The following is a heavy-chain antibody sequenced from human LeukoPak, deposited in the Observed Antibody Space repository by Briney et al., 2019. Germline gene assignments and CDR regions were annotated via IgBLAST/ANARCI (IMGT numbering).Heavy chain of an antibody. CDR1: RFTFSSYA. D-gene: IGHD4-17*01. CDR2: ISYDGSNK. J-gene: IGHJ6*04. Sequence: GGSLRLSCAASRFTFSSYAMHWVRQAPGKGLEWVAVISYDGSNKLYADSVKGRFTISRDNSKNTLYLQMKSLRAEDTALYYCARDSYGDFGETHSIDVWGKGTTVTVSS. V-gene: IGHV3-30*04. CDR3: ARDSYGDFGETHSIDV.